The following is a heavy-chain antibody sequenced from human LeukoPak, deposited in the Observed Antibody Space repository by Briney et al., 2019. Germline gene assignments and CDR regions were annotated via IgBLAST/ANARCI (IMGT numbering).Heavy chain of an antibody. CDR2: IIPIFGTA. V-gene: IGHV1-69*06. CDR3: ARNFVPEGRQLSDY. D-gene: IGHD5-18*01. J-gene: IGHJ4*02. CDR1: GGTFSSYA. Sequence: ASVKVSCTASGGTFSSYAISWVRQAPGQGLEWMGGIIPIFGTANYAQKFQGRVTITADKSTSTAYMELSSLRSEDTAVYYCARNFVPEGRQLSDYWGQGTLVTVSS.